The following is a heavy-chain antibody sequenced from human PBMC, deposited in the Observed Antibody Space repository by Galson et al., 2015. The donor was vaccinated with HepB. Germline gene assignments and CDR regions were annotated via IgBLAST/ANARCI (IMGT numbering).Heavy chain of an antibody. V-gene: IGHV4-39*01. J-gene: IGHJ3*02. CDR1: GVSISGGQYY. D-gene: IGHD2-8*01. Sequence: SETLSLTCAVSGVSISGGQYYWGWIRQSPTKGLDWIGSIYFGGRTYFSRSFQRRVAMSVDTSKNRLSLTLRSVTAADTAVYYCARPLVLNGRFTPGVGPFHIWGHGTMVTVSA. CDR3: ARPLVLNGRFTPGVGPFHI. CDR2: IYFGGRT.